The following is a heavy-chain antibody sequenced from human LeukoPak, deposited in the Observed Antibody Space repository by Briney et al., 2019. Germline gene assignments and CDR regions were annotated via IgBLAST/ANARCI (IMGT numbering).Heavy chain of an antibody. J-gene: IGHJ3*02. Sequence: GGALRLSCAASGLTFSSFGMHWVRQAAGKGLEWVALIIDESRQFYTPSVKGRFTISRDNSKNTLYLELNSLRVEDTAVYYCVRDDATDDNGFDIWGQGTMVTVSS. CDR1: GLTFSSFG. CDR2: IIDESRQ. V-gene: IGHV3-30*12. D-gene: IGHD3-9*01. CDR3: VRDDATDDNGFDI.